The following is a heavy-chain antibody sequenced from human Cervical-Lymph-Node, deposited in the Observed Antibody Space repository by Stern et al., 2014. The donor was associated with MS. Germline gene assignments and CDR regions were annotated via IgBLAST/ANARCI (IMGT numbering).Heavy chain of an antibody. V-gene: IGHV3-23*04. D-gene: IGHD5-24*01. J-gene: IGHJ5*01. CDR1: GFTFSSYA. Sequence: EVQLVESGGGLVRPGGSLRLSCAASGFTFSSYAMSWVRQAPGKGLEWVSGINGRGGDTFYADSVKGRFTISRDNAKNTLIMQVDNPRVEVTAVYFCARAVGYSTDGYWFDSWGQGTLVTVSS. CDR2: INGRGGDT. CDR3: ARAVGYSTDGYWFDS.